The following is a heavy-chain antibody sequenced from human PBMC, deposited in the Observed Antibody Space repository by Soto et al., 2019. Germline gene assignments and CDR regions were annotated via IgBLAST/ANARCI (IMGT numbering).Heavy chain of an antibody. CDR2: ISYDGSNK. V-gene: IGHV3-30-3*01. J-gene: IGHJ4*02. CDR3: ARNTADSSGYYYYYFDY. Sequence: GGSLRLSCAASGFTFSSYAMHWVRQAPGKGLEWVAVISYDGSNKYYANSVKGRFTISRDNSKNTLYLQMNSLRAEGTAVYYCARNTADSSGYYYYYFDYWGQGTLVTFSS. D-gene: IGHD3-22*01. CDR1: GFTFSSYA.